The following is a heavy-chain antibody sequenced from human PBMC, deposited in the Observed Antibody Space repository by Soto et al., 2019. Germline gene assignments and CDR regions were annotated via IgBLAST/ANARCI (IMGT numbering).Heavy chain of an antibody. Sequence: ASVQVSCKASGYTFTSYYMHWVRQAPGQGLEWMGIINPSGGSTSYAQKFQGRVTMTRDTSTSTVYMELSSLRSEDTAVYYCARAPLYCGGDCYSAGDYWGQGTLVTVSS. J-gene: IGHJ4*02. CDR3: ARAPLYCGGDCYSAGDY. V-gene: IGHV1-46*01. CDR2: INPSGGST. D-gene: IGHD2-21*02. CDR1: GYTFTSYY.